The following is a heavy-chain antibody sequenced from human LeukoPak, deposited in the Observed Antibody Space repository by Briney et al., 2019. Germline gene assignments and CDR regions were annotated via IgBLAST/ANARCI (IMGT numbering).Heavy chain of an antibody. CDR2: INPSGGST. Sequence: ASVKVSCKASGYTFTSYYMHWVRQAPGQGLEWMGIINPSGGSTSYAQKFQGGVTMTRDMSTSTVYMELSSLRSEGTAVYYCASALAAAGTYYYYYMDVWGKGTTVTVSS. V-gene: IGHV1-46*01. D-gene: IGHD6-13*01. J-gene: IGHJ6*03. CDR3: ASALAAAGTYYYYYMDV. CDR1: GYTFTSYY.